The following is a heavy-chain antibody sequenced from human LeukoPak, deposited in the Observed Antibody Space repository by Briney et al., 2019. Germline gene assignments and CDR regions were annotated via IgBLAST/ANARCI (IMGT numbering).Heavy chain of an antibody. CDR3: ARVYSSGSRAFQH. CDR1: GGSISSGGYY. V-gene: IGHV4-30-2*01. D-gene: IGHD6-19*01. J-gene: IGHJ1*01. CDR2: IYHSGST. Sequence: PSETLSLTCTVSGGSISSGGYYWSWIRQPPGKGLEWIGYIYHSGSTYYNPSLKSRVTISVDRSKNQFSLQLSSVTAADTAVYYCARVYSSGSRAFQHWGQDTLVTVSS.